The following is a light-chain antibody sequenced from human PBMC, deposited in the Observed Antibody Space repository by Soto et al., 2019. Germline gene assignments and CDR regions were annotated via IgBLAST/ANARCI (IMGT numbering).Light chain of an antibody. Sequence: DIQMTQSPSSLSASVGDRVTITCRASQSISSYLNWYQQKPGKAPKLLIFAASSLQSGVPSRFSGSGSGTDFTLTISSLQPEDVATYYCQQSDSTPFTFGPGTKVDIK. J-gene: IGKJ3*01. CDR1: QSISSY. V-gene: IGKV1-39*01. CDR3: QQSDSTPFT. CDR2: AAS.